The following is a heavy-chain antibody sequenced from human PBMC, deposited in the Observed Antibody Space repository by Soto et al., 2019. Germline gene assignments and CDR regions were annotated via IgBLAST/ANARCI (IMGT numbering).Heavy chain of an antibody. CDR1: GFTVSSYG. V-gene: IGHV3-30*03. D-gene: IGHD2-8*02. CDR2: ISRDGRTT. J-gene: IGHJ4*02. Sequence: QVQLVESGGGVVQPGRSLRLSCAVSGFTVSSYGMHWVRQAPGKGLEWVAVISRDGRTTFYADSVKGRFTISRDNSRNTLFLEMNGLRGDDMAVYYCTGEVASGYWGQGTLVTVSS. CDR3: TGEVASGY.